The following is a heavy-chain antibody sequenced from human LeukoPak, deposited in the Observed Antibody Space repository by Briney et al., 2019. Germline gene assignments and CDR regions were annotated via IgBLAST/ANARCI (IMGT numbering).Heavy chain of an antibody. CDR3: ARDGTYYDILTGHPIEYYFDY. J-gene: IGHJ4*02. CDR2: INPNSGGT. CDR1: GYTFTSYY. Sequence: ASVKVSCKASGYTFTSYYMHWVRQAPGQGLEWMGWINPNSGGTNYAQKFQGRVTMTRDTSISTAYMELSRLRSDDTAVYYCARDGTYYDILTGHPIEYYFDYWGQGTLVTASS. V-gene: IGHV1-2*02. D-gene: IGHD3-9*01.